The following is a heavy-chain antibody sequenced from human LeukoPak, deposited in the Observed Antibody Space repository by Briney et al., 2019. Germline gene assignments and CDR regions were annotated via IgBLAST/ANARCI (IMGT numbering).Heavy chain of an antibody. V-gene: IGHV4-34*01. J-gene: IGHJ4*02. Sequence: SETLSLTCAVYGGSFSGYYWSWIRQPPGKGLDWIGEINHSGSTNYNPSPKSRVTISVDTSKNQFSLKLSSVTAADTAVYYCAGGYCSSTSCHRYFDYWGQGTLVTVSS. CDR3: AGGYCSSTSCHRYFDY. D-gene: IGHD2-2*01. CDR2: INHSGST. CDR1: GGSFSGYY.